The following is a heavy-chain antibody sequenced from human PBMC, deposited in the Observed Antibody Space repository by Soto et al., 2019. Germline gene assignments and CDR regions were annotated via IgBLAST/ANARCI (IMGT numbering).Heavy chain of an antibody. D-gene: IGHD6-13*01. Sequence: QVQLVQSGAEVKKPGASVKVSCKASGYTFTSYDINWVRQATGQGLEWMGWMNPNSGNTGYAQKFQGRVTMTRNTSISTAYMELSSLRSEDTAAYYCARRGYSSSWYYYYYYGMDVWGQGTTVTVSS. CDR1: GYTFTSYD. V-gene: IGHV1-8*01. CDR2: MNPNSGNT. J-gene: IGHJ6*02. CDR3: ARRGYSSSWYYYYYYGMDV.